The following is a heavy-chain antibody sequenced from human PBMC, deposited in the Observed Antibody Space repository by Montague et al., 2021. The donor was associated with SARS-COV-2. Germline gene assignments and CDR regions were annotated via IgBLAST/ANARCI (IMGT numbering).Heavy chain of an antibody. J-gene: IGHJ4*02. V-gene: IGHV4-4*07. D-gene: IGHD3-10*01. CDR3: ARDRFDFGAGRQGTIDF. CDR2: MHFTGKS. Sequence: SETLSLTCSVSGDSITNHYWSWIRQPAGKGLEWIGRMHFTGKSNFSPFFSSRLTMSADTSKNQFSLKLTSVTAADTAIYFCARDRFDFGAGRQGTIDFWGQGTLVTVSS. CDR1: GDSITNHY.